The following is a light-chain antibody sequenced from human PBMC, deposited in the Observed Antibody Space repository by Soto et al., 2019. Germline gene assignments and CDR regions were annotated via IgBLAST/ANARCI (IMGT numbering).Light chain of an antibody. CDR1: HFIATY. V-gene: IGKV1-39*01. Sequence: DIQMTQSPSSLSASVGEAVTITCRASHFIATYLNWYQHIPGKAPKLLIFGASSLQTGVSPRFSGSGSATEFTLSITGLQPEDFATYYCQQRQSDARTFGQGTRLEIK. CDR2: GAS. J-gene: IGKJ2*01. CDR3: QQRQSDART.